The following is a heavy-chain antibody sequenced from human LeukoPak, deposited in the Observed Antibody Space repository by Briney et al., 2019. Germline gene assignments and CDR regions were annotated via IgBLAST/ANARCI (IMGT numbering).Heavy chain of an antibody. CDR1: GYDFAGYW. J-gene: IGHJ4*02. CDR2: IYPGDSHT. D-gene: IGHD3-3*01. V-gene: IGHV5-51*01. Sequence: GESLKISCQVSGYDFAGYWIAWVRRMPGKGLEWMGIIYPGDSHTTYSPSLQGRVTISADKSLATAFLQWSSLKASDTAMYYCARHKHVLRFLEWLLYDFDYWGQGTLVTVSS. CDR3: ARHKHVLRFLEWLLYDFDY.